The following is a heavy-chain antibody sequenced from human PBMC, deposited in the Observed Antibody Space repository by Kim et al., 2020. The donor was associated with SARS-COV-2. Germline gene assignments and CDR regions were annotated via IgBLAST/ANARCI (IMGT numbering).Heavy chain of an antibody. CDR3: ARDPYCSSTSCYHLNY. J-gene: IGHJ4*02. Sequence: SVKGRFAISRDKAMNSLYLQMNSLRDEDTAVYYCARDPYCSSTSCYHLNYWGQGALVTVSS. V-gene: IGHV3-48*02. D-gene: IGHD2-2*01.